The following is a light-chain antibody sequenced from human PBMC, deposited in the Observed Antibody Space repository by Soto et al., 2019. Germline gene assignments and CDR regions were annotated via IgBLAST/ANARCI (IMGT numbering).Light chain of an antibody. J-gene: IGKJ1*01. CDR2: GAS. V-gene: IGKV1-39*01. CDR3: QHYNSYSEA. CDR1: RTINTY. Sequence: RMTQSPSSLSASVGDTITITCRASRTINTYLNWFQQKPGEPPRLLIYGASTLHDGVPSRFSGSGSGADFTLTISGLQPDDFATYYCQHYNSYSEAFGQGTKVDIK.